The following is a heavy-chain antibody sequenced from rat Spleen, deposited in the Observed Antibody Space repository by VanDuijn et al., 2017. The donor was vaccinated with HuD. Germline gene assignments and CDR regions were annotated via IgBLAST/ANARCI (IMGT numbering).Heavy chain of an antibody. V-gene: IGHV5-31*01. CDR1: GFTFKNYW. D-gene: IGHD3-3*01. Sequence: EVQLVESGGGLVQPGRSLKLSCVASGFTFKNYWMTWIRQAPGKGLEWVASITDTGGYTYYPDSVKGRFVISKDNAKDTGYLHMNNLRSEDTAMYYCTGGGHSALNWFAYWGQGTLVTVSS. J-gene: IGHJ3*01. CDR2: ITDTGGYT. CDR3: TGGGHSALNWFAY.